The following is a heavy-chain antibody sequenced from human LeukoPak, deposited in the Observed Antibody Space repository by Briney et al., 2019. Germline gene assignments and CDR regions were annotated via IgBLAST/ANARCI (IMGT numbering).Heavy chain of an antibody. V-gene: IGHV4-39*01. Sequence: SETLSLTCTVSGGSISSSSYYWGWIRQPPGKGLEWIGGIYYSGSTYYNPSLKSRVTISVDTSKNQFSLKLSSVTAADTAVYYCARGGRLRGYSGHDYDYWGQGTLVTVSS. CDR2: IYYSGST. CDR3: ARGGRLRGYSGHDYDY. CDR1: GGSISSSSYY. J-gene: IGHJ4*02. D-gene: IGHD5-12*01.